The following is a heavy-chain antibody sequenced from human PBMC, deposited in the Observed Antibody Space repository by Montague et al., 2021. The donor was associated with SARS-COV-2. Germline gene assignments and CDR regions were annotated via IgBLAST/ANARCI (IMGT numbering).Heavy chain of an antibody. CDR1: GDSISSYY. CDR3: ARHIEKEGTYYYYYGMDV. CDR2: LYNSGST. J-gene: IGHJ6*01. V-gene: IGHV4-59*08. Sequence: SETLSLTCTVSGDSISSYYWSWIWQPPGKGLEWIGYLYNSGSTKYNPSLKSRVTISVDTSKNQFSLKLSSVTAADTAVYYCARHIEKEGTYYYYYGMDVWGQGTTVNVS. D-gene: IGHD2-15*01.